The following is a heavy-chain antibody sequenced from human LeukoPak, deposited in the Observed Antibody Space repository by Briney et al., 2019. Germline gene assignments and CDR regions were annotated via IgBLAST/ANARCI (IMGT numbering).Heavy chain of an antibody. D-gene: IGHD2-21*02. CDR2: VVSPYNAL. Sequence: PGGSLRLSCVASGCTINTYTTAWVRQAAGKGLEWVASVVSPYNALYYTEPVKGRFTMSRDPADNSLHLQMNSLRVEDTASYYCARVGNGVDSPLWALDIWGQGTLVTASS. V-gene: IGHV3-48*01. CDR1: GCTINTYT. J-gene: IGHJ3*02. CDR3: ARVGNGVDSPLWALDI.